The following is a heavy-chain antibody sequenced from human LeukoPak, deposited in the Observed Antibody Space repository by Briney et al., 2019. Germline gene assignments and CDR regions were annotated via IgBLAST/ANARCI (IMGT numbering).Heavy chain of an antibody. V-gene: IGHV3-23*01. CDR3: ARDVSGYYKFPD. Sequence: PGGSLRLSCTASGFTFSSYAMSWLRQAPGKGLEWVSGISGSGGSTSYADSVKGRFTISRDSSKNTLYLQMNSLRAEDTAVYYCARDVSGYYKFPDWGQGTLVTVSS. J-gene: IGHJ4*02. CDR2: ISGSGGST. CDR1: GFTFSSYA. D-gene: IGHD3-22*01.